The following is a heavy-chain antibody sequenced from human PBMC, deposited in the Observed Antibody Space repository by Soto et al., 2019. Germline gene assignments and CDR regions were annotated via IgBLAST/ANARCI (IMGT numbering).Heavy chain of an antibody. Sequence: GGSLRLSCAASGFTFDSPYSHGMSWVRQSPGKGPEWVSTISSNGANTHYAESVKGRFTISKDASRNTVHLHMNSLRAEDTATYFCVSWVSAHFDYWGHGAPVTVSS. V-gene: IGHV3-23*01. CDR3: VSWVSAHFDY. J-gene: IGHJ4*01. CDR1: GFTFDSPYSHG. D-gene: IGHD2-8*01. CDR2: ISSNGANT.